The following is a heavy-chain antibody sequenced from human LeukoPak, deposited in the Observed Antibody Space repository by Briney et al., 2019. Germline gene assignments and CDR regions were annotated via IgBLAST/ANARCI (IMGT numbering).Heavy chain of an antibody. V-gene: IGHV3-66*01. CDR2: IYSGGST. CDR1: GFTVSSNY. Sequence: GGSLRLSCAASGFTVSSNYVSWVRQAPGKGLEWVSVIYSGGSTYYADSVKGRFTISRDNSKNTLYLQMNSLRAEDTAVYYCARDVEYSSLSEPSPYWGQGTLVTVSS. D-gene: IGHD6-6*01. J-gene: IGHJ4*02. CDR3: ARDVEYSSLSEPSPY.